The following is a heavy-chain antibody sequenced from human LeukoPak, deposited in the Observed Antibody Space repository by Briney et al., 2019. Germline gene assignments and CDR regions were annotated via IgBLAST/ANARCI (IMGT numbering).Heavy chain of an antibody. CDR3: ARLGSGNDFDY. CDR1: GGSISSSSYY. D-gene: IGHD1-26*01. Sequence: PSETLSLTCTVSGGSISSSSYYWGWIRQPPGKGLEWIGSIYYSGSTYYNPSLKGRVTISVDTSKNQFSLKLSSVTAADTAVYYCARLGSGNDFDYWGQGTLVTVSS. V-gene: IGHV4-39*01. J-gene: IGHJ4*02. CDR2: IYYSGST.